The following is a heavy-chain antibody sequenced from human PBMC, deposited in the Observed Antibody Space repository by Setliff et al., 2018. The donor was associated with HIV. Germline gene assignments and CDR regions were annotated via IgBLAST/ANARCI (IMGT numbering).Heavy chain of an antibody. CDR2: INSDGSST. Sequence: GGSLRLSCVASGIMFSRDWMLWVRQAPGKGLVWVSRINSDGSSTYHADSVKGRFTISRDNAKNTLYLQMSSLRAEDTAVYYCARVLMGIAAADEKLDYWGQGTLVTVSS. V-gene: IGHV3-74*01. J-gene: IGHJ4*02. CDR1: GIMFSRDW. CDR3: ARVLMGIAAADEKLDY. D-gene: IGHD6-13*01.